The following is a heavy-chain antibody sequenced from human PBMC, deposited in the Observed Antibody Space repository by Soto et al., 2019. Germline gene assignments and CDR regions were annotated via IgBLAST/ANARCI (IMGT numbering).Heavy chain of an antibody. CDR1: GYDFTLYD. CDR3: ARGGNGVWSGATYFYAMEV. J-gene: IGHJ6*02. CDR2: MTPKRETP. V-gene: IGHV1-8*01. D-gene: IGHD3-3*01. Sequence: QVHLVQSGAEVKKPGASVKVSCTDSGYDFTLYDIHWVRQSTGQGLEWMGWMTPKRETPGYAPQFQGRFNMTRDTSRSVVSMELSSLGSEDTGVYFCARGGNGVWSGATYFYAMEVWGQGTTVTVSS.